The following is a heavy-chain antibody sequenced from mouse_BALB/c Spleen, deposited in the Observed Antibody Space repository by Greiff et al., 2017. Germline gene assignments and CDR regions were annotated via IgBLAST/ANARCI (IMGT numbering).Heavy chain of an antibody. CDR1: GFSLTSYD. D-gene: IGHD1-1*01. CDR2: IWTGGGT. Sequence: QVQLKESGPGLVAPSQSLSITCTVSGFSLTSYDISWIRQPPGKGLEWLGVIWTGGGTNYNSAFMSRLSISKDNSKSQVFLKMNSLQTDDTAIYYCVRDRPPIYYYGSSYAMDYWGQGTSVTVSS. J-gene: IGHJ4*01. V-gene: IGHV2-9-2*01. CDR3: VRDRPPIYYYGSSYAMDY.